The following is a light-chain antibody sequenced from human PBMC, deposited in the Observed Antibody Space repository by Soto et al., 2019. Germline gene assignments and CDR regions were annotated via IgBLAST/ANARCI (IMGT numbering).Light chain of an antibody. Sequence: QSVLTQPASVSGSPGQSITISCTGTSSDIGSNNYVSWFQQRPGKAPTLIIYEVSNRPSGVSTHFSGSKSGNTASLTISGLLPEDEAEYYCSSYTNTTRLFGGGTQLTVL. V-gene: IGLV2-14*01. CDR2: EVS. J-gene: IGLJ2*01. CDR1: SSDIGSNNY. CDR3: SSYTNTTRL.